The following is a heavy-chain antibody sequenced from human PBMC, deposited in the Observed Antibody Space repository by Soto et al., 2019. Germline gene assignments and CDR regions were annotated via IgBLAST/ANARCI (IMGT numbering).Heavy chain of an antibody. J-gene: IGHJ6*02. D-gene: IGHD6-13*01. CDR3: ARDRITDSSSWYQGDYYGMDV. Sequence: PSQTLSLTCAISGDSVSSNSATWNWIRQSPSRGLEWLGRTYYRSKWYNDYAVSVKSRITINPDTSKNQFSLQLNSVTPEDTAVYYCARDRITDSSSWYQGDYYGMDVWGQGTTVTAP. CDR2: TYYRSKWYN. V-gene: IGHV6-1*01. CDR1: GDSVSSNSAT.